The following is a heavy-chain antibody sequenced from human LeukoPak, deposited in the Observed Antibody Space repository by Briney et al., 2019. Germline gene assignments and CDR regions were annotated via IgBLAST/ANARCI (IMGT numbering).Heavy chain of an antibody. CDR2: IKQDGSES. J-gene: IGHJ4*02. CDR1: GFTFTSYW. Sequence: PGGSLRLSCAASGFTFTSYWMSWVRQAPGKGLEWVANIKQDGSESIYVASGKGRFTISRDNARNSLYLHMNSLRAEDTAVYYCAIADTGFDQWGQGTLVTVSS. D-gene: IGHD1-1*01. CDR3: AIADTGFDQ. V-gene: IGHV3-7*03.